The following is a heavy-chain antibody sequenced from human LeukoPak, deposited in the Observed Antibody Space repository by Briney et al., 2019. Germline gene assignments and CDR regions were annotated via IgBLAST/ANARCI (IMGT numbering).Heavy chain of an antibody. CDR2: IIPIFGTT. CDR3: TIIPNVILFTHYFEY. D-gene: IGHD2-21*01. Sequence: ASVKVSCKASGGTFSSYAISWVRQAPGQGLEWMGGIIPIFGTTNYAQKFQGRVTITADEPTRTAYMELTYVRSDDTAVYYCTIIPNVILFTHYFEYWGQGTLVTVSS. J-gene: IGHJ4*02. CDR1: GGTFSSYA. V-gene: IGHV1-69*13.